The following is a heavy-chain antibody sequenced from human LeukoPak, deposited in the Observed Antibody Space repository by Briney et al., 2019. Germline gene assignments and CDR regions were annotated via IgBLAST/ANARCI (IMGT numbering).Heavy chain of an antibody. CDR3: TTGNYGPY. CDR2: IKGDGNQK. J-gene: IGHJ4*02. Sequence: GGSLRLSCAASGFTFSNSWMNWVRQAPGKGLEWLANIKGDGNQKNYMDSVKGRFVISRDNAKNLLYLQMNSLKAEDTAVYYCTTGNYGPYWGQGTLVTVSS. D-gene: IGHD4-17*01. CDR1: GFTFSNSW. V-gene: IGHV3-7*01.